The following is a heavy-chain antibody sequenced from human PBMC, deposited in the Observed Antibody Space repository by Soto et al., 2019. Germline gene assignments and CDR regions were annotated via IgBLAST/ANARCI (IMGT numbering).Heavy chain of an antibody. J-gene: IGHJ2*01. CDR2: IYPGDSET. Sequence: ESLKISCEASGYKFTTYWIGWVRQMPGKGLEWMGIIYPGDSETRYNPSFQGHVTISADKSNNTTYLQWSSLKASDTATYYCARHLGVAVAGTRWYFDLWGRGTLVTVSS. CDR3: ARHLGVAVAGTRWYFDL. CDR1: GYKFTTYW. V-gene: IGHV5-51*01. D-gene: IGHD6-19*01.